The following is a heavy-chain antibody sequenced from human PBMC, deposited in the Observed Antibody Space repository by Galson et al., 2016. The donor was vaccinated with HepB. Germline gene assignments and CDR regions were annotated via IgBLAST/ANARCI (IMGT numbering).Heavy chain of an antibody. V-gene: IGHV3-74*01. Sequence: SLRLSCAASGFPFSNYWMHWVRQAPGKGPVWVSRINSDGSSTTYADSVKGRFTISRDNAKNTLYLQMNNLRAEDTALYYCTRVHREGIAAAGLQIWGQGTLVIVSS. CDR3: TRVHREGIAAAGLQI. CDR1: GFPFSNYW. J-gene: IGHJ4*02. D-gene: IGHD6-13*01. CDR2: INSDGSST.